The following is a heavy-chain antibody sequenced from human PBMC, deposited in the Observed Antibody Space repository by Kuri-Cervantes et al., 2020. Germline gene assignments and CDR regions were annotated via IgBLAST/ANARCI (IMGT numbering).Heavy chain of an antibody. Sequence: SVKVSCKASGDTFRNFGFVWVRQAPGQGLEWMGGIIPVHDTTTYAQKFQDRVTLTADESTSTAYMELSSLRSEDTAVYYCASLQAIAAGEDWFDPWGQGTLVTVSS. V-gene: IGHV1-69*13. CDR1: GDTFRNFG. CDR3: ASLQAIAAGEDWFDP. D-gene: IGHD6-13*01. CDR2: IIPVHDTT. J-gene: IGHJ5*02.